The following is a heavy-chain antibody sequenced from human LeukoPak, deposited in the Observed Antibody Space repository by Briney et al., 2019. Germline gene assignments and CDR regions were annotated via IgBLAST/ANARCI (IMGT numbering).Heavy chain of an antibody. J-gene: IGHJ4*02. D-gene: IGHD6-19*01. Sequence: GGSLRLSCAASGFPFSSYAMRWVRQAPGKGLEWVSAISGSGGSTYYADSVKGRFTISRDNSKNTLYLQMNSLRAEDTAVYYCAKGPIIAVAEYYFDYWGQGTLVTVSS. CDR3: AKGPIIAVAEYYFDY. CDR2: ISGSGGST. CDR1: GFPFSSYA. V-gene: IGHV3-23*01.